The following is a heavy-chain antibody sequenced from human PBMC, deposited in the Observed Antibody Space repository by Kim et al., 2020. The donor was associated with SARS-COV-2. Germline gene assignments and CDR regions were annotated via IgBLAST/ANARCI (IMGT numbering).Heavy chain of an antibody. D-gene: IGHD6-19*01. Sequence: SLKSRVTISVDTSKTQFSLKLSSVTAADTAVYYCARHGGIAVAGTFWFDPWGQGTVVTVSS. CDR3: ARHGGIAVAGTFWFDP. J-gene: IGHJ5*02. V-gene: IGHV4-39*01.